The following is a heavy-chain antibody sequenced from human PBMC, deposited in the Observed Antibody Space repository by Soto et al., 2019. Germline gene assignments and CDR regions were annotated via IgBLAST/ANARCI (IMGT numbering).Heavy chain of an antibody. Sequence: GGSLRLSCAASGFTFSSNPMSWVRQAPGMGLEWVSAISGSGGSTYFADSVKGRFTISRDNSQNTLFLQLNSLRAEDTAVYYCAKDYYDSSGYYYQLDYWGKGTLVTVAS. J-gene: IGHJ4*02. CDR2: ISGSGGST. V-gene: IGHV3-23*01. CDR1: GFTFSSNP. D-gene: IGHD3-22*01. CDR3: AKDYYDSSGYYYQLDY.